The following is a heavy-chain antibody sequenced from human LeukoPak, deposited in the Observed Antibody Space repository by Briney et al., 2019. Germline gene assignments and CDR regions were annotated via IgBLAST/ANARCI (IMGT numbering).Heavy chain of an antibody. D-gene: IGHD2-21*01. CDR1: GGSISSNRYY. Sequence: SETLSLTCTVSGGSISSNRYYWDWIRQPPGKGLEWIGSMFYTGKTYYNPSLKSRVIISVDTSKNQFSLKLSSMTAADTAVYYCARLRAYCGGDCYYYMDVWGKGTTVTISS. CDR3: ARLRAYCGGDCYYYMDV. V-gene: IGHV4-39*07. J-gene: IGHJ6*03. CDR2: MFYTGKT.